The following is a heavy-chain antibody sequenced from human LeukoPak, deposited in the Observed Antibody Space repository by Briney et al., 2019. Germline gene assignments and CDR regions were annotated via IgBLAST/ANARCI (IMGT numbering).Heavy chain of an antibody. CDR1: GGSISSSNW. V-gene: IGHV4-4*02. CDR2: IYHSGST. D-gene: IGHD5-24*01. Sequence: PSGTLSLTCAVSGGSISSSNWWSWVRQPPGKGLEWIGEIYHSGSTNYNPSLKSRVTISVDTSKNQFSLKLSSVTAADTAVYYCARGGRWLQLSMDVWGKGTTVTISS. CDR3: ARGGRWLQLSMDV. J-gene: IGHJ6*03.